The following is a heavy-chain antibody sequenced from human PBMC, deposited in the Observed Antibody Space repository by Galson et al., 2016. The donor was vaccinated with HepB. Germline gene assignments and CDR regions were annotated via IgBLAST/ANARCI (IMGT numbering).Heavy chain of an antibody. CDR3: AKGVAGKGFDY. D-gene: IGHD6-19*01. CDR1: GFTFSNYA. CDR2: ISDNGGSI. V-gene: IGHV3-23*01. Sequence: SLRLSCAASGFTFSNYAMTWVRQAPGKGLEWVSSISDNGGSIYYADSVKGRFTISRDNSKNTLYLQMNSLRAEDTAVYYCAKGVAGKGFDYWGQGTLVTVSS. J-gene: IGHJ4*02.